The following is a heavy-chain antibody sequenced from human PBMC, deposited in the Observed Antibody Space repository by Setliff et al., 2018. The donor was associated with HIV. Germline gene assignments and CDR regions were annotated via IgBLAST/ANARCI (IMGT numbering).Heavy chain of an antibody. J-gene: IGHJ4*02. D-gene: IGHD3-3*01. CDR3: ARGSEAYYDFWSGYYPFDY. V-gene: IGHV1-3*03. Sequence: ASVKVSCKASGYTFTSYAMHWVRQAPGQGLEWMGWINAGNGNTKYSQEFQGRVTITRDTSASTAYMELSSLRSEDMAVYYCARGSEAYYDFWSGYYPFDYWGQGTLVTVSS. CDR1: GYTFTSYA. CDR2: INAGNGNT.